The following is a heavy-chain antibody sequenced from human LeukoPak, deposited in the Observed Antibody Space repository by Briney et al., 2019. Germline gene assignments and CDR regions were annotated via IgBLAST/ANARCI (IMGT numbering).Heavy chain of an antibody. CDR1: GGSISSYY. J-gene: IGHJ5*02. D-gene: IGHD3-22*01. Sequence: SETLSLTCTVSGGSISSYYWSWIRQPPGKGLEWIGYIYYSGSTNHNPSLKSRVTISVDTSKNQFSLKLSSVTAADTAVYYCARVTPPYDSSGYYFPNWFDPWGQGTLVTVSS. CDR2: IYYSGST. CDR3: ARVTPPYDSSGYYFPNWFDP. V-gene: IGHV4-59*01.